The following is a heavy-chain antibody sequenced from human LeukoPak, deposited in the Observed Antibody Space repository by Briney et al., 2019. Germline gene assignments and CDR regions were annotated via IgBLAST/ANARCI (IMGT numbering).Heavy chain of an antibody. CDR2: ICGSGNRP. V-gene: IGHV3-23*01. CDR3: AKDQRAVAGTCFDN. CDR1: GFTFSSYA. D-gene: IGHD6-19*01. J-gene: IGHJ4*02. Sequence: GGSLRLSCTASGFTFSSYAMTWVRQAPGKGLEGVADICGSGNRPNYADSVKGRFTISRDNSNNTLYLQMKTLSPEDTAVYYCAKDQRAVAGTCFDNWGQGTLVTVSS.